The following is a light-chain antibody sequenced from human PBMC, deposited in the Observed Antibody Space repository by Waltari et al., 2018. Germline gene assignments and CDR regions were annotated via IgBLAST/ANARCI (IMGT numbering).Light chain of an antibody. CDR1: QSISSY. Sequence: DIQMTQSPSSLSASVGDRVTITCRASQSISSYLNWYQHKPGKVPKLLIYAASSLQSGVPSRFSGSGSGTDFTLTISSLQPEDFATYYCQQSYSTPLTFGGGTKVEIK. J-gene: IGKJ4*01. CDR2: AAS. CDR3: QQSYSTPLT. V-gene: IGKV1-39*01.